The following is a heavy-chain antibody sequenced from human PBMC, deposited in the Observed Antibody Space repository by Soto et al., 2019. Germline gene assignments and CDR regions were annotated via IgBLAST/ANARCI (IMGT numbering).Heavy chain of an antibody. D-gene: IGHD3-22*01. CDR1: GFTFSTYW. V-gene: IGHV3-7*01. J-gene: IGHJ4*02. CDR2: IKQDGSET. Sequence: PVGSLRLSCAASGFTFSTYWMSWVRQAPGKGLEWVANIKQDGSETYYVDSVKGRFTISRDNAKNSLYLQVNSLRAEDTAVYYCARDQHTRDYYHYYFDYWGQGTLVTVSS. CDR3: ARDQHTRDYYHYYFDY.